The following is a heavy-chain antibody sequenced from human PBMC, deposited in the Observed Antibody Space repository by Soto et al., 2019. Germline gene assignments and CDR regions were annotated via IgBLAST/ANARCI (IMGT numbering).Heavy chain of an antibody. CDR1: GYTFTGYY. CDR3: AVDISSIVVVPAALSFDY. Sequence: ASVKVSCTASGYTFTGYYMHCVRQAPGQRLEWMGWINPNSGGTNYAQKFQGWVTMTRDTSISTAYMELSRLRSDDTAVYYCAVDISSIVVVPAALSFDYWGQGTLVTVSS. J-gene: IGHJ4*02. V-gene: IGHV1-2*04. CDR2: INPNSGGT. D-gene: IGHD2-2*01.